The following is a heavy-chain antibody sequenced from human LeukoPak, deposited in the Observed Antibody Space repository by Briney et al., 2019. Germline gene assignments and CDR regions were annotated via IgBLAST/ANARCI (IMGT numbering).Heavy chain of an antibody. J-gene: IGHJ5*02. CDR2: ISYDGSNK. CDR3: VRMVTGWPNWIDP. V-gene: IGHV3-30*03. Sequence: GRSLRLSCAASGFTFSSYGMHWVRQAPGKGLEWVAVISYDGSNKYYADSVKGRFTISRDNSKNTLYLEMSSLRAEDTAVYYCVRMVTGWPNWIDPWGQGTLVIVSS. D-gene: IGHD6-19*01. CDR1: GFTFSSYG.